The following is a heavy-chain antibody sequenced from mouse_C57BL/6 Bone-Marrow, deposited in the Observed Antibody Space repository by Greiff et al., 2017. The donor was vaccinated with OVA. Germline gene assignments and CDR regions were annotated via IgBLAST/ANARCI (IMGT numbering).Heavy chain of an antibody. CDR2: IYPGDGDT. J-gene: IGHJ1*03. V-gene: IGHV1-82*01. CDR3: ARRDGARYFDV. CDR1: GYAFSSSW. Sequence: VQLVESGPELVKPGASVKISCKASGYAFSSSWMNWVKQRPGKGLEWIGRIYPGDGDTNYNGKFKGKATLTADKSSSTAYMQLSSLTSEDSAVYFCARRDGARYFDVWGTGTTVTVSS. D-gene: IGHD1-1*02.